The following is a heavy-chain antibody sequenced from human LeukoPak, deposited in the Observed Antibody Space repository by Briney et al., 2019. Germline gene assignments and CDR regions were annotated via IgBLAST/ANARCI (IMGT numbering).Heavy chain of an antibody. CDR2: ISSSSSYI. J-gene: IGHJ4*02. CDR3: ARIDILTAFDY. CDR1: GFTFSSYI. Sequence: GGSLRLSCAASGFTFSSYIMNWVRQAPGKGLEWVSSISSSSSYIYYADSVKGRFTISRDNAKNSLYLQMNSLRAEDTAVYYCARIDILTAFDYWGQGNLVTVSS. V-gene: IGHV3-21*01. D-gene: IGHD3-9*01.